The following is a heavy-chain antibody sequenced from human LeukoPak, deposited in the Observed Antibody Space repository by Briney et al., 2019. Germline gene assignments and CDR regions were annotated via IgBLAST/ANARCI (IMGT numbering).Heavy chain of an antibody. Sequence: GGSLRLSCAASGFTYSDYAMSWVRQAPGKGLEWVSAISDRGDRTWDADSVKGRVTISRDNYKNTLFLQMNSLRAEDTAIYYCAKDSYDSSGSRYDYWGQGTLVTVSS. CDR3: AKDSYDSSGSRYDY. CDR2: ISDRGDRT. V-gene: IGHV3-23*01. D-gene: IGHD3-22*01. J-gene: IGHJ4*02. CDR1: GFTYSDYA.